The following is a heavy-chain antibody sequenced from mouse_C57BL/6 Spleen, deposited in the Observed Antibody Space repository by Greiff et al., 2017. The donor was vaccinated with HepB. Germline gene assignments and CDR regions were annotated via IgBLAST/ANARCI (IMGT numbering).Heavy chain of an antibody. V-gene: IGHV3-6*01. CDR1: GYSITSGYY. J-gene: IGHJ4*01. CDR2: ISYDGSN. D-gene: IGHD1-1*01. CDR3: ASLYYYGSRRAMDY. Sequence: EVKLMESGPGLVKPSQSLSLTCSVTGYSITSGYYWNWIRQFPGNKLEWMGYISYDGSNNYNPSLKNRISITRDTSKNQFFLKLNSVTTEDTATYYCASLYYYGSRRAMDYWGQGTSVTVSS.